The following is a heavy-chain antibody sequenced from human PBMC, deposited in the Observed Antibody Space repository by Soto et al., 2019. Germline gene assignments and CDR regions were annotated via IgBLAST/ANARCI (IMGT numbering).Heavy chain of an antibody. D-gene: IGHD3-10*01. CDR2: ISSSSSYI. V-gene: IGHV3-21*01. CDR3: ARDRRGSGLYYYGMDV. J-gene: IGHJ6*02. Sequence: EAQLVESGGGLVKPGGSLRLSCAASGFTFSSYSMNWVRQAPGKGLEWVSSISSSSSYIYYADSVKGRFTISRDNAKNSLYLQMNSLRAEDTAVYYCARDRRGSGLYYYGMDVWGQGTTVTVSS. CDR1: GFTFSSYS.